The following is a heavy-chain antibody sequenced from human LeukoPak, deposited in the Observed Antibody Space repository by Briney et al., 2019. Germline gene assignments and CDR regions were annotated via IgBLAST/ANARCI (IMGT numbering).Heavy chain of an antibody. Sequence: GGSLRLSRAASGFSFSNHGMHWVRQAPGKRLEWVAVIWDDGSNKRYANSVNGRFTISRDNSENTLYLQMNGLTAEDTAMYYCARDSYQDYYGRFDPWGQGTLVIVSS. V-gene: IGHV3-33*01. D-gene: IGHD3-10*01. J-gene: IGHJ5*02. CDR3: ARDSYQDYYGRFDP. CDR2: IWDDGSNK. CDR1: GFSFSNHG.